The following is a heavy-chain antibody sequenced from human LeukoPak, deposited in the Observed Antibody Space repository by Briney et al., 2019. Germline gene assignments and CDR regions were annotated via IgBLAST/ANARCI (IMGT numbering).Heavy chain of an antibody. CDR3: ARQAVYSSSWYSFDRAFDI. CDR2: IYYSGST. Sequence: PSETLSLTCTVSGGSISSYYWSWIRQPPGKGLEWIGYIYYSGSTNYNPSLRSRVTISVDPSKNQFSLKLSSVTAADTAVYYCARQAVYSSSWYSFDRAFDIWGQGTMVTVSS. CDR1: GGSISSYY. V-gene: IGHV4-59*08. D-gene: IGHD6-13*01. J-gene: IGHJ3*02.